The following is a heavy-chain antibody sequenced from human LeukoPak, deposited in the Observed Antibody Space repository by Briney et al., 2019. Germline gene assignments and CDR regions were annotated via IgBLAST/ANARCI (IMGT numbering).Heavy chain of an antibody. D-gene: IGHD6-19*01. J-gene: IGHJ4*02. CDR3: AKRGILHRGEQWLVPLGY. V-gene: IGHV3-23*01. CDR1: GFTFSSYA. Sequence: PGGSLRLSCAASGFTFSSYAMSWVRQAPGKGLEWASAISGSGGSTYYADSVKGRFTISRDNSKNTLYLQMNSLRAEDTAVYYCAKRGILHRGEQWLVPLGYWGQGTLVTVSS. CDR2: ISGSGGST.